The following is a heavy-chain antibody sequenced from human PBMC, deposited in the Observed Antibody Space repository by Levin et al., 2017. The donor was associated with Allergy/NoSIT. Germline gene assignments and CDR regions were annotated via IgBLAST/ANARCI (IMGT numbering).Heavy chain of an antibody. J-gene: IGHJ5*02. Sequence: PGGSLRLSCVVSGLTFTDYGFHWVRQAPGKGLEWVAIITRDGSHKYYGDSVKGRFTISRDNSKSTVYLQMNSLTPDDTALYYCAKGWFDPWGQGTLVTVSS. CDR1: GLTFTDYG. CDR2: ITRDGSHK. CDR3: AKGWFDP. V-gene: IGHV3-30*18.